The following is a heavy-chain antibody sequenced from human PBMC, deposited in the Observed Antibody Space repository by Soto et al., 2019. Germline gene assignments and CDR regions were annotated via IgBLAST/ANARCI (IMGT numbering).Heavy chain of an antibody. CDR1: GFTFSSYW. D-gene: IGHD6-19*01. V-gene: IGHV3-7*05. CDR2: IKQDGSEK. Sequence: EVQLVESGGGLVQPGGSLRLSCAASGFTFSSYWMSWVRQAPGKGLEWVANIKQDGSEKYYVDSVKGRFTISRDNAKNSLYLQMNRLRAEDTAVYYCARVAGSIPFDYLGQGTLVTVSS. CDR3: ARVAGSIPFDY. J-gene: IGHJ4*02.